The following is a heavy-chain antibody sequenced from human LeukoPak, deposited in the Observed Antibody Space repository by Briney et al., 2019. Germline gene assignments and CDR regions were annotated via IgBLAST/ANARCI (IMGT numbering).Heavy chain of an antibody. CDR2: ISSSSSYI. J-gene: IGHJ4*02. V-gene: IGHV3-21*01. Sequence: GGSLRLSCAASGFTFSNYSMNWVRQAPGKGLEWVSSISSSSSYIYYADSVKGRFTISRDNAKNSLYLQMNSLRAEDTAVYYCARDGFDFWSGRHYWGQGTLVTVSS. CDR3: ARDGFDFWSGRHY. CDR1: GFTFSNYS. D-gene: IGHD3-3*01.